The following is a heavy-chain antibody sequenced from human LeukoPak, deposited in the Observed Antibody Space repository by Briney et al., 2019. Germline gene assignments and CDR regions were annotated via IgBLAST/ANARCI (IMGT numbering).Heavy chain of an antibody. CDR2: IIPIFGTA. Sequence: GSSVKVSCKASGGTFSSYAISWVRQAPGQGLEWMGGIIPIFGTANYAQKFQGRVTMTWDTSTSTFYMELRSLTSEDTALYYCARLDYGDSIDYWGQGTLVTVSS. CDR1: GGTFSSYA. J-gene: IGHJ4*02. V-gene: IGHV1-69*06. D-gene: IGHD4-17*01. CDR3: ARLDYGDSIDY.